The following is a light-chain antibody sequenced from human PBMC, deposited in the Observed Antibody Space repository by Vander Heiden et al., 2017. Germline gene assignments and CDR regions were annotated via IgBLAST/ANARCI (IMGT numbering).Light chain of an antibody. CDR2: QNS. CDR1: KSGDKY. CDR3: QAWDSSTGV. V-gene: IGLV3-1*01. J-gene: IGLJ2*01. Sequence: SYELTQPPSVSASPGQTASITCSGDKSGDKYACWYQQKPGQSPVLVIYQNSKRPSGIPERFSGSNSGNTATLTISGTQAMDEADYYCQAWDSSTGVFGGGTKLTVL.